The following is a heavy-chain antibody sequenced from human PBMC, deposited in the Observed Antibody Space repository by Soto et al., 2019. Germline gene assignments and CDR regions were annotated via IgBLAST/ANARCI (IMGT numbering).Heavy chain of an antibody. V-gene: IGHV4-59*01. CDR1: GGSTRNYF. D-gene: IGHD3-16*01. Sequence: QVQLQESGPGLVKPSETLSLTCTVSGGSTRNYFWSWIRQPPGKGLEWIGCIYYSGTTNYNSSLKSRVTISLDTSKNQFARRLRSVTAADTAVYYCARYVNPDDTAVWFDPWGQGTLVTVSS. CDR2: IYYSGTT. J-gene: IGHJ5*02. CDR3: ARYVNPDDTAVWFDP.